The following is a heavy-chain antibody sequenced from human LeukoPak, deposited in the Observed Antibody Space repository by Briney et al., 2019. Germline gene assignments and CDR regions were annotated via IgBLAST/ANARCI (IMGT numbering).Heavy chain of an antibody. CDR1: GYSFTSYW. Sequence: GESLKISCKGSGYSFTSYWIGWVRQMPGKGLEWMGIIYPGDSDTRYSPSFQSQVTISADKSISTAYLQWSSLKASDTAMYYCASLGYCSGGSCYAFDIWGQGTMVTVSS. CDR3: ASLGYCSGGSCYAFDI. V-gene: IGHV5-51*01. J-gene: IGHJ3*02. D-gene: IGHD2-15*01. CDR2: IYPGDSDT.